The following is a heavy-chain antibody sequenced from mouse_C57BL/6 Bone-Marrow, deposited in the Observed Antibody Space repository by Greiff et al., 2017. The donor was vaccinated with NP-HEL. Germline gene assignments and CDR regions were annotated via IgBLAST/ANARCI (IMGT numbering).Heavy chain of an antibody. D-gene: IGHD2-4*01. CDR2: IHPNSGST. J-gene: IGHJ3*01. V-gene: IGHV1-64*01. CDR1: GYTFTSYW. CDR3: ARKLFFCDYDKETFAY. Sequence: QVQLQQPGAELVKPGASVKLSCKASGYTFTSYWMHWVKQRPGQGLEWIGMIHPNSGSTNYNEKFKSKATLTVDKSSSTAYMQLSSLTSEDSAVYYCARKLFFCDYDKETFAYWGQGTLVTVSA.